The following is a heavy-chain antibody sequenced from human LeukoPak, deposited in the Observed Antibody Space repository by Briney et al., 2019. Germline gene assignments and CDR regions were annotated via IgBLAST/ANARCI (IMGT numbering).Heavy chain of an antibody. CDR1: GCTFSSYG. CDR3: AKNVVPGYFDY. Sequence: PGGSLRRSGAAAGCTFSSYGMHWVRQAPGKGLEWVAFIRYDRSNKYYADSVKGRFTISRDNSKNTLYLQMNSLRAEDTAVYYCAKNVVPGYFDYWGQGTLVTVSS. CDR2: IRYDRSNK. V-gene: IGHV3-30*02. D-gene: IGHD2-15*01. J-gene: IGHJ4*02.